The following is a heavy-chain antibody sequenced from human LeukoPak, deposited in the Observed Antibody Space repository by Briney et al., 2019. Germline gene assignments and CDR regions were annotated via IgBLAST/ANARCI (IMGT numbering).Heavy chain of an antibody. CDR2: GYYSGST. CDR1: GGSINSDAYY. J-gene: IGHJ4*02. CDR3: ARGTIMGGTTFFDY. Sequence: PSETLSLTCTVSGGSINSDAYYWSWVRQPPGKGLEWIGYGYYSGSTYYNPSLRSRLTISVDTSKNQFSLRLQSVTAAETAVYYCARGTIMGGTTFFDYWGQGSLVTVSS. D-gene: IGHD1-26*01. V-gene: IGHV4-30-4*01.